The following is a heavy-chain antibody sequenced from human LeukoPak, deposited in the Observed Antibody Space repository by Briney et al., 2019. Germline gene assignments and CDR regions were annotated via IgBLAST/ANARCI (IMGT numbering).Heavy chain of an antibody. Sequence: TGGSLRLSCTASEFTFSNYWMSWVRQAPGKGLEWVANIKQEGSETYSVDSVKGRFTISRDNSKNTLYLQMNSLRAEDTAVYYCAGGGGSGYFDYFDHWGQGTLVTLSS. CDR3: AGGGGSGYFDYFDH. CDR2: IKQEGSET. J-gene: IGHJ4*02. D-gene: IGHD3-3*01. V-gene: IGHV3-7*03. CDR1: EFTFSNYW.